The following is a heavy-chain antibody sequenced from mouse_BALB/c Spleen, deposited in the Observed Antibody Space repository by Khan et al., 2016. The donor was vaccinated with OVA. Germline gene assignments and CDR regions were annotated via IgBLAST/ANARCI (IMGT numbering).Heavy chain of an antibody. J-gene: IGHJ2*01. Sequence: VQLKQSGAELVKPGASVKLSCTASGFNIKDTHMHWVKQRPEQGLEWIGRIAPANDNSKYDPRFQGKATITADTSSNPAYLHLSSLTAEDTAVYYGAPAGTGDYFDYWGQGTTLTVSS. D-gene: IGHD4-1*01. CDR3: APAGTGDYFDY. V-gene: IGHV14-3*02. CDR1: GFNIKDTH. CDR2: IAPANDNS.